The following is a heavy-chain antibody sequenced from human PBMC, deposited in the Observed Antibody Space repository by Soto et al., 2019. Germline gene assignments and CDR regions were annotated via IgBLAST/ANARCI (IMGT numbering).Heavy chain of an antibody. V-gene: IGHV1-69*13. D-gene: IGHD6-19*01. CDR1: GGTFSSYA. J-gene: IGHJ6*02. CDR3: ARLQQWLVRGNYYYGMDV. CDR2: IIPIFGTA. Sequence: ASVKVSCKASGGTFSSYAISWVRQAPGQGLEWMGGIIPIFGTANYAQKFQGRVTITADESTSTAYMELSSLRSEDTAVYYCARLQQWLVRGNYYYGMDVWGQGTTVTVYS.